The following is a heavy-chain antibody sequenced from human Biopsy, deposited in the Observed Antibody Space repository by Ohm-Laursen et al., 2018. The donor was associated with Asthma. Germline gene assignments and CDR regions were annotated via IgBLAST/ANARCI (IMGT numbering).Heavy chain of an antibody. D-gene: IGHD3-3*01. Sequence: SLRLSCSASGFTFRSYAMHWVRQAPGKGLEWVAVGGSYYDGGLKYYADSVNGRFTVSRDDSKNTLYLQINSLRPDGTAVYYCARDVMEWYLPAFDFWGQGTLVTVSS. CDR3: ARDVMEWYLPAFDF. V-gene: IGHV3-30-3*01. CDR2: GGSYYDGGLK. CDR1: GFTFRSYA. J-gene: IGHJ4*02.